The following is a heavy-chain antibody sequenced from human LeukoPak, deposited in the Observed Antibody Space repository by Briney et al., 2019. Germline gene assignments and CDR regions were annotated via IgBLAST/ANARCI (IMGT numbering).Heavy chain of an antibody. CDR3: ARDSLYDYDILTGYNSPLHYYYGMDV. Sequence: SGGSMRLYCAASGFTLSSYSLYWVRQAQAKWLARLSSISSSSSYIYYAGSLKCRFTISSDNAKNSLFPQMNSLRAEDTVVYYCARDSLYDYDILTGYNSPLHYYYGMDVWGQGTTVTVSS. V-gene: IGHV3-21*01. D-gene: IGHD3-9*01. CDR2: ISSSSSYI. J-gene: IGHJ6*02. CDR1: GFTLSSYS.